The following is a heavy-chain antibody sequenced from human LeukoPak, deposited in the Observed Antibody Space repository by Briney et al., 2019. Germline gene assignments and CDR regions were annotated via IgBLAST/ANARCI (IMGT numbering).Heavy chain of an antibody. CDR2: ISGSGGST. Sequence: GGTLRLSCAASGFTFSGYGMSWVRQAPGKGLKWVSAISGSGGSTYYADSVKGRITISRDNSKNRLYLQMNSLRAEDTAVYYCAKGVGYCSGGSCQQFDYWGQGTLVTVSS. J-gene: IGHJ4*02. D-gene: IGHD2-15*01. CDR1: GFTFSGYG. CDR3: AKGVGYCSGGSCQQFDY. V-gene: IGHV3-23*01.